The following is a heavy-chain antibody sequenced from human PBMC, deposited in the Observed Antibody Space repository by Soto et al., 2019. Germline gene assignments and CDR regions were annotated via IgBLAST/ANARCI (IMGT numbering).Heavy chain of an antibody. V-gene: IGHV3-53*01. CDR3: ARVARAVAAPYYFDY. CDR1: GCTVSTNY. CDR2: IYSGGST. D-gene: IGHD3-10*01. J-gene: IGHJ4*02. Sequence: GSLLLACSASGCTVSTNYMTGVRQAAGKGLEWVSVIYSGGSTHYADSVKGRFTISRDNSKNTLYLQMNSLRADDTAVYFCARVARAVAAPYYFDYWGQGTLVTVYS.